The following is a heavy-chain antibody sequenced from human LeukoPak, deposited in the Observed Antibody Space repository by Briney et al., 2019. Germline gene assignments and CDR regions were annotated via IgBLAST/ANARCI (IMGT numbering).Heavy chain of an antibody. CDR2: ISAYNGNT. V-gene: IGHV1-18*01. CDR3: ATARLYCSGGSCYPNWFDP. D-gene: IGHD2-15*01. Sequence: ASVKVSCKASGYTFTSYGISWVRQAPGQGLEWMGWISAYNGNTNYAQKLQGRVTMTTDTSTSTVYMELRSLRSDDTAVYYCATARLYCSGGSCYPNWFDPWGQGTLVTVSS. CDR1: GYTFTSYG. J-gene: IGHJ5*02.